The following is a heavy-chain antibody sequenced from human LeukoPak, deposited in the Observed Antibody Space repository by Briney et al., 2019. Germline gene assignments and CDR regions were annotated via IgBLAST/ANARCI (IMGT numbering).Heavy chain of an antibody. V-gene: IGHV3-23*01. CDR1: GFTFRSYF. J-gene: IGHJ5*02. CDR3: AKGGYCSSTSCYVGWFDP. CDR2: ISGGGGST. Sequence: GGSLRLLFAASGFTFRSYFMNWVRQASGEGLEWVSVISGGGGSTYYADSVKGRFTISRDNSKNTLFLRMNSLRAEDTAVYYCAKGGYCSSTSCYVGWFDPWGQGTLVTVSS. D-gene: IGHD2-2*01.